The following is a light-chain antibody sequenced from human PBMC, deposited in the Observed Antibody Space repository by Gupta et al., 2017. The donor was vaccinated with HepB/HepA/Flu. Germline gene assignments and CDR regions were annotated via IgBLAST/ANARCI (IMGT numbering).Light chain of an antibody. J-gene: IGKJ4*01. CDR2: GAS. V-gene: IGKV3-20*01. Sequence: EIVLTQSPGTLSLSPGERATLSCRASQSISSNYLAWYQQKFGQAPRLLIYGASSRATGIPDRFSGSGSGTDFTLTISRLGPEDFAVYFCQQEVSSPLTFGGGTKVEIK. CDR3: QQEVSSPLT. CDR1: QSISSNY.